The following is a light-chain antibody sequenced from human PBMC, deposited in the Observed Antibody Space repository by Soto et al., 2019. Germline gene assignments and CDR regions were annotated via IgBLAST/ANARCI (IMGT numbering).Light chain of an antibody. CDR2: GAS. Sequence: ETVMTQSPATLSVSPGERDTLSCRASQSVNSDLAWYQKKPGQAPRRLIYGASTRATSIPPRFRGGGSGTEFTLTISSLQSEDFAVYYCQQNDNWPRTFGQGTKVQIK. V-gene: IGKV3-15*01. CDR3: QQNDNWPRT. CDR1: QSVNSD. J-gene: IGKJ1*01.